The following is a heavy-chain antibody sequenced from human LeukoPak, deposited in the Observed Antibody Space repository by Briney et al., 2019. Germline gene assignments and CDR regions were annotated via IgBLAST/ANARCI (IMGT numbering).Heavy chain of an antibody. V-gene: IGHV4-59*08. CDR1: GGSISSYY. Sequence: SSETLSLTCTVSGGSISSYYWSWIRQPPGKGLEWIGYIYYSGSTNYNPSLKSRVTISVDTSKNQFSLKLSSVTAADTAVYYCARHAQGGYYYDSSGYSPYWYFDLWGRGTLVTVSS. J-gene: IGHJ2*01. D-gene: IGHD3-22*01. CDR3: ARHAQGGYYYDSSGYSPYWYFDL. CDR2: IYYSGST.